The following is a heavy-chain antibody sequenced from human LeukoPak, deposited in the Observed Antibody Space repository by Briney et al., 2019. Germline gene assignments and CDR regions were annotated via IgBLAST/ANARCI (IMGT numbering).Heavy chain of an antibody. J-gene: IGHJ4*02. CDR3: ARTTYSFGSGFDS. V-gene: IGHV4-59*01. D-gene: IGHD5-18*01. Sequence: SETLSLTCTVSGGAISGYYWSWIRQPPGKGLEWIGYIFYSGTTNYNPSLKSRVTISIDTSKNEFSLKLKSVTAADTAVYFCARTTYSFGSGFDSWGQGILVTVSS. CDR2: IFYSGTT. CDR1: GGAISGYY.